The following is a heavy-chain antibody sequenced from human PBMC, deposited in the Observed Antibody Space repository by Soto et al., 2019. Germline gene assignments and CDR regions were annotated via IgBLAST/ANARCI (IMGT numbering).Heavy chain of an antibody. V-gene: IGHV1-8*01. D-gene: IGHD6-13*01. CDR1: GYTLTELS. CDR2: MNPNSGNT. Sequence: VKVLCKVSGYTLTELSINLVRQATGQGIEWMGWMNPNSGNTGYAQKFQGRVTMTRNTSISPAYMELSSLRSEDTALYYCACGLPHIAAAVKSRWLDSWGKGTLVIVSS. CDR3: ACGLPHIAAAVKSRWLDS. J-gene: IGHJ5*01.